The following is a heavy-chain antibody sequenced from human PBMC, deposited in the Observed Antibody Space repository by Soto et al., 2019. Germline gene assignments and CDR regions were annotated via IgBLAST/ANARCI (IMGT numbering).Heavy chain of an antibody. CDR1: GGTFSSYA. CDR2: IIPIFGTA. Sequence: AASVKVSCKASGGTFSSYAISWVRQAPGQGLEWMGGIIPIFGTANYAQKFQGRVTITADESTSTAYMELSSLRSEDTAVYYCARFPEFYYDSSGYLECNYWGQGTLVTVSS. V-gene: IGHV1-69*13. J-gene: IGHJ4*02. D-gene: IGHD3-22*01. CDR3: ARFPEFYYDSSGYLECNY.